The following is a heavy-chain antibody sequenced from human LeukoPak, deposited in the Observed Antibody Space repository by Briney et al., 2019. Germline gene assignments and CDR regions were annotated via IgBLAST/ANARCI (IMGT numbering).Heavy chain of an antibody. CDR2: INHSGST. Sequence: SETLSLTCAVYGGSFSGYYWSWIRQPPGKGLEWIGEINHSGSTNYNPSLKSRVTISVDTSKNQFSLKLSSVTAADTAVYYCARERWYNSSRGWRFDPWGQGTLVTVSS. CDR3: ARERWYNSSRGWRFDP. J-gene: IGHJ5*02. V-gene: IGHV4-34*01. CDR1: GGSFSGYY. D-gene: IGHD6-13*01.